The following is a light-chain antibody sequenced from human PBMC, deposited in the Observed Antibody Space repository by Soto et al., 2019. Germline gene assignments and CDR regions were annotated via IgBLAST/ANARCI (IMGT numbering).Light chain of an antibody. V-gene: IGKV3-15*01. Sequence: EIVMTQSPATLSVSPGERATLSCRASQSVSSNLAWYQQKPGQAPRLLICGSSTRSTGIPARFSGSGSGTEITLTNSTLQSEDFAIYYCQQYNSWPLTFGPGTKVDIK. J-gene: IGKJ3*01. CDR2: GSS. CDR1: QSVSSN. CDR3: QQYNSWPLT.